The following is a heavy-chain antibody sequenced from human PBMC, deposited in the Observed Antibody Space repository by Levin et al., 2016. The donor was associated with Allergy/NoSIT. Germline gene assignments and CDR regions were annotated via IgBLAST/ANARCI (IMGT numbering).Heavy chain of an antibody. CDR3: ARSTEQWLGAAPQHNWFDP. CDR2: ISAYNGNT. Sequence: ASVKVSCKASGYTFTSYGISWVRQAPGQGLEWMGWISAYNGNTNYAQKLQGRVTMTTDTSTSTAYMELRSLRSDDTAVYYCARSTEQWLGAAPQHNWFDPWGQGTLVTVSS. D-gene: IGHD6-19*01. V-gene: IGHV1-18*01. CDR1: GYTFTSYG. J-gene: IGHJ5*02.